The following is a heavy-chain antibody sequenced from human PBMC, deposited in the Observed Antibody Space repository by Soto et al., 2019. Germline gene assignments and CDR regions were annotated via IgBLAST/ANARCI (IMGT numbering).Heavy chain of an antibody. Sequence: PSETLSLTCTVSGDSISNSDYYWNWIRQSPGKGLEWIASIDYSGSTYYNPSLTSRVVISADTSKNLSSLTLRAVTAADTALYFCGRAGPYYYGFDFWGQGTTVTVSS. CDR1: GDSISNSDYY. CDR2: IDYSGST. J-gene: IGHJ6*02. CDR3: GRAGPYYYGFDF. V-gene: IGHV4-30-4*01.